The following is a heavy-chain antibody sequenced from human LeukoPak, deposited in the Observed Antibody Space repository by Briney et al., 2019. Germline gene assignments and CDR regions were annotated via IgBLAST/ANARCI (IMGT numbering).Heavy chain of an antibody. J-gene: IGHJ6*02. D-gene: IGHD3-3*01. CDR2: ISYDGSNK. Sequence: GGSLRLSCAASGFTFSSYAMHWVCQAPGKGLEWVAVISYDGSNKYYADSVKGRFTISRDNSKNTLYLQMNSLRAEDTAVYYCARDWKDYDFWSGYYSYYYYYGMDVWGQGTTVTVSS. V-gene: IGHV3-30-3*01. CDR1: GFTFSSYA. CDR3: ARDWKDYDFWSGYYSYYYYYGMDV.